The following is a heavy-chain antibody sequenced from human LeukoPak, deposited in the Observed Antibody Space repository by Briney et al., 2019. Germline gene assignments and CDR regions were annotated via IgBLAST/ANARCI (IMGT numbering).Heavy chain of an antibody. Sequence: ESGPTLVKLTQTLTLTCTFSGFSLSTSGVGVGWIRQPPGKALEWLALIYWNDDKRYSPSLKSRLTITKDTSKNQVVLTMTNMDPVDTATYYCAHREGWLQFDYWGQGTLVTVSS. CDR1: GFSLSTSGVG. V-gene: IGHV2-5*01. D-gene: IGHD5-24*01. CDR3: AHREGWLQFDY. J-gene: IGHJ4*02. CDR2: IYWNDDK.